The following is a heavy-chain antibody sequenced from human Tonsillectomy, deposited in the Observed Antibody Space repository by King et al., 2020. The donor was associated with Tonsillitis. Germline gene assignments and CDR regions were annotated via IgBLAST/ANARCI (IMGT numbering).Heavy chain of an antibody. CDR3: ARVDFWTSDY. J-gene: IGHJ4*02. CDR2: IKQDGSEK. CDR1: GFTFGSYW. D-gene: IGHD3/OR15-3a*01. Sequence: VQLVESGGGLVQPGGSLGLSCAASGFTFGSYWMNWVRQAPGKGLEWVANIKQDGSEKYYVDFVKGRFTISRDNAKNSLYLQMNSLRAADTAVYYCARVDFWTSDYWGQGTLVTVSS. V-gene: IGHV3-7*03.